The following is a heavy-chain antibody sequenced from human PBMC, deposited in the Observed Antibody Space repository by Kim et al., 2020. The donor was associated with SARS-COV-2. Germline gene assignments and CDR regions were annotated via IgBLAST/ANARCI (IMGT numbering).Heavy chain of an antibody. J-gene: IGHJ6*02. CDR2: IVVGSGNT. V-gene: IGHV1-58*01. Sequence: SVKVSCKASGFTFTSSAVQWVRQARGQRLEWIGWIVVGSGNTNYAQKFQERVTITRDMSTSTAYMELSSLRSEDTAVYYCAAETYYDILTARSGGIFYYSGMDVWGQGTTVTVSS. D-gene: IGHD3-9*01. CDR1: GFTFTSSA. CDR3: AAETYYDILTARSGGIFYYSGMDV.